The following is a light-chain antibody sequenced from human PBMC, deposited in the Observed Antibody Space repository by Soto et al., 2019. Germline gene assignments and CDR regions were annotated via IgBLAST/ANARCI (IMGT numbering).Light chain of an antibody. Sequence: ENVLTQSPATLSLSPGEGATLSCRASESVGSDLAWYQQKPGQPPRLLIYDVSGRATGVPARFSGSGSGTDFTLTISGLEPEDFAVYYCQQRDSWPLTFGGGTKVEIK. CDR3: QQRDSWPLT. J-gene: IGKJ4*01. V-gene: IGKV3-11*01. CDR1: ESVGSD. CDR2: DVS.